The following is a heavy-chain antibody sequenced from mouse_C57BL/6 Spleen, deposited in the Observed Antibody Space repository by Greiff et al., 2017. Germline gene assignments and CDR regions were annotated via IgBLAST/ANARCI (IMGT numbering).Heavy chain of an antibody. D-gene: IGHD2-4*01. CDR3: ASQPYYDDDDFYAMDY. J-gene: IGHJ4*01. CDR2: IYPGSGNT. Sequence: QVQLQQSGPELVKPGASVKISCKASGYSFTSYYIHWVKQRPGQGLEWIGWIYPGSGNTKYNEKFKGKATLTADTSSSTAYMQLSSLTSEDSAVYYGASQPYYDDDDFYAMDYWGQGTSVTVSS. V-gene: IGHV1-66*01. CDR1: GYSFTSYY.